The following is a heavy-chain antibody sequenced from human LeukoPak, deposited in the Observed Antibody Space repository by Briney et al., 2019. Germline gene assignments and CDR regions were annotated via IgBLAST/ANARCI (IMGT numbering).Heavy chain of an antibody. CDR2: IRYDGSSE. CDR1: GFTFINYG. J-gene: IGHJ6*03. D-gene: IGHD3-10*01. CDR3: ARDGEDYYYYMDV. V-gene: IGHV3-30*02. Sequence: GGFLRLSCAASGFTFINYGMHWVRQAPGKGLEWVAFIRYDGSSEWYRDSVKGRFTISRDNSKNSLYLQMNSLRAEDTAFYYCARDGEDYYYYMDVWGKGTTVTVSS.